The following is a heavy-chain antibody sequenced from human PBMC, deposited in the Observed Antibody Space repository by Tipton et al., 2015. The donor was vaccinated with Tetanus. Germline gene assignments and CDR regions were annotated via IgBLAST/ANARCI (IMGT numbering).Heavy chain of an antibody. Sequence: TLSLTCTVSGGSISSYYWSWIRQPPGKGLEWIGYIYYSGSTNYNPSLKSRVTISVDTSKNQFSLKLSSVTAADTAVYYCVRQVFGAWFDPWGQGTLVTVSS. CDR3: VRQVFGAWFDP. V-gene: IGHV4-59*08. CDR1: GGSISSYY. J-gene: IGHJ5*02. D-gene: IGHD3-10*02. CDR2: IYYSGST.